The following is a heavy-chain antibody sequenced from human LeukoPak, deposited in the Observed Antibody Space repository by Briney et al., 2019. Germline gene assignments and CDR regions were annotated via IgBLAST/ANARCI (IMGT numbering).Heavy chain of an antibody. Sequence: GGPLRLSCAASGFTFYSYDMSWLRQAPGKGLEWVSAISGSGGTTYYADSVEDRFTVSRDNSKNTLYLQMSSLRATDTAVYYCAKDRKTVVFNAFDIWGQGTMVTVSS. J-gene: IGHJ3*02. CDR3: AKDRKTVVFNAFDI. CDR2: ISGSGGTT. D-gene: IGHD4-23*01. CDR1: GFTFYSYD. V-gene: IGHV3-23*01.